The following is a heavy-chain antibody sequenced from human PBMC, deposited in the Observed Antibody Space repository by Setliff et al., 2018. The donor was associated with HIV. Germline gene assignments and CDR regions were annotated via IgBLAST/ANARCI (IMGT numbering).Heavy chain of an antibody. CDR3: ARDGNLYTTSITAGPYYFDF. CDR1: GYIFTTLY. D-gene: IGHD6-13*01. J-gene: IGHJ4*02. CDR2: INPHTGVT. V-gene: IGHV1-46*01. Sequence: ASVKVSCKSSGYIFTTLYIHWVRQAPGQGLEWMGNINPHTGVTRYAEKFQGRVTMTRDTSTSTVYMEVSSLRSEDTAVYYCARDGNLYTTSITAGPYYFDFWGQGTLVTVSS.